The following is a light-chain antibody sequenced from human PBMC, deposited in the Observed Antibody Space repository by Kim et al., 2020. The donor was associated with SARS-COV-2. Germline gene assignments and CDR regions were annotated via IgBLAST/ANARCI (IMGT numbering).Light chain of an antibody. Sequence: SSGERATRSCRASQSVSSSYLAWYQQKPGQAPRLLIYGASSRATGIPDRFSGSGSGTDFTLTISRLEPEDFAVYYCQQYGSSPMYTFGQGTKLEIK. J-gene: IGKJ2*01. V-gene: IGKV3-20*01. CDR2: GAS. CDR3: QQYGSSPMYT. CDR1: QSVSSSY.